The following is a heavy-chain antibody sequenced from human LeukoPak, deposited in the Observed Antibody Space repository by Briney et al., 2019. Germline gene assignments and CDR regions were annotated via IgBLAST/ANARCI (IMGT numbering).Heavy chain of an antibody. CDR2: INHSGST. V-gene: IGHV4-34*01. Sequence: SETLSLTCAVYGGSFSGYYWSWIRQPPGKGLEWIGEINHSGSTNYNPSLKSRVTISVDTSKNQFSLKLSSVTAADTAVYYCARGYVSGSGSQNRYYFDYWGQGTLVTVSS. CDR3: ARGYVSGSGSQNRYYFDY. CDR1: GGSFSGYY. D-gene: IGHD3-10*01. J-gene: IGHJ4*02.